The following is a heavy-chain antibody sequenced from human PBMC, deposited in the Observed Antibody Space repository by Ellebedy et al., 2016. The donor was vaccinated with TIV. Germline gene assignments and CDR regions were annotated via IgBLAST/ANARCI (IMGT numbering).Heavy chain of an antibody. D-gene: IGHD4-17*01. CDR3: AREGAYGDHDYYYDPGMGV. J-gene: IGHJ6*01. V-gene: IGHV3-7*03. CDR2: IRQDGDEK. CDR1: GFNSRSYW. Sequence: PGGSLRLSCAAPGFNSRSYWMTWVRQAPGKGLEWVASIRQDGDEKYNVDSVKGRFTISRDNAKRSLFLQMDSLEAEDTAVYYCAREGAYGDHDYYYDPGMGVWGQGTTVTVSS.